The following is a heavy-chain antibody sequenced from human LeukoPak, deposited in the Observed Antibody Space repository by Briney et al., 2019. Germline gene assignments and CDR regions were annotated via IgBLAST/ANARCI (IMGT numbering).Heavy chain of an antibody. D-gene: IGHD6-19*01. CDR2: TYYRSKWYN. V-gene: IGHV6-1*01. CDR1: GDSVSSNNAA. J-gene: IGHJ4*02. Sequence: SQTLSLTCAFSGDSVSSNNAAWNWIRKSPSRGLEWLGRTYYRSKWYNDYAVSVKSRVNINADTSKNQFSLHLNSVTPEDTAVYYCARDQGSNGDLDYWGQGTLVTVSS. CDR3: ARDQGSNGDLDY.